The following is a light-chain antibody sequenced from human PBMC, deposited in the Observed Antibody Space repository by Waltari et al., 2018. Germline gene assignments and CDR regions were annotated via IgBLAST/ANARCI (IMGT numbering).Light chain of an antibody. CDR2: DAS. CDR1: QSVGRS. V-gene: IGKV3-20*01. Sequence: DIVLTQSPGTLSLSPGERATLSCRASQSVGRSLAWYQQKPGQAPRLVIYDASSRATGIPDRFSGSGSGTDFSLTIRRLEPEDFAVYYCQKYVSLPATFGQGTKVEIK. J-gene: IGKJ1*01. CDR3: QKYVSLPAT.